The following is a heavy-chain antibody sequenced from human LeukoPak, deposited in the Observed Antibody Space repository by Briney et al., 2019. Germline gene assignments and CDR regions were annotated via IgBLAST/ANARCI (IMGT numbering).Heavy chain of an antibody. J-gene: IGHJ1*01. CDR3: ATNYYASGSHEYFQH. Sequence: GGSLRLSCAASGFTFSSYAMSWVRQAPGKGLEWVSVISGCGDTTYYADSVKGRFTISRDNSKNTLYLQMNSLRAEDTAVYYCATNYYASGSHEYFQHWGQGTLVTVSS. D-gene: IGHD3-10*01. CDR2: ISGCGDTT. CDR1: GFTFSSYA. V-gene: IGHV3-23*01.